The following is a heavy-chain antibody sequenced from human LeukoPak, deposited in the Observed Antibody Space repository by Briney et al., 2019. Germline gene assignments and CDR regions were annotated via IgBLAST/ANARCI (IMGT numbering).Heavy chain of an antibody. D-gene: IGHD2-2*01. CDR2: IYAGDSDT. CDR3: AREYCSSTSCQKAYRNWFDP. J-gene: IGHJ5*02. Sequence: GESLKISCTGSGYSFTSYWMGWVRQIPGKGLEWMAIIYAGDSDTRYSPSFQGQVTISADKSISTAYLQWSSLKASDTAMYYCAREYCSSTSCQKAYRNWFDPWGQGTLVTVSS. CDR1: GYSFTSYW. V-gene: IGHV5-51*03.